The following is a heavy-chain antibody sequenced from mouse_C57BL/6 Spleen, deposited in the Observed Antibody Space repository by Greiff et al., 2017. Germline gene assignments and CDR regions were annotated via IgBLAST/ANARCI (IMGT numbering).Heavy chain of an antibody. CDR3: ARSTHYYYGSSPHYAMDY. J-gene: IGHJ4*01. CDR2: IDPSDSYT. Sequence: QVQLQQPGAELVKPGASVKLSCKASGYTFTSYWMQWVKQRPGQGLEWIGEIDPSDSYTNYNQKFKGKATLTVDTSSSTAYMQLSSLTSEDSAVYYCARSTHYYYGSSPHYAMDYWGQGTSVTVSS. V-gene: IGHV1-50*01. D-gene: IGHD1-1*01. CDR1: GYTFTSYW.